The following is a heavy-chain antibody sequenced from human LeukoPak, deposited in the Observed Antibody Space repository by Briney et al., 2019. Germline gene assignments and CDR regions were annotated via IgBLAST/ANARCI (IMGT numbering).Heavy chain of an antibody. CDR3: ARFYYYDSSGYYRKYNWFDP. J-gene: IGHJ5*02. CDR2: IYYSGST. Sequence: PSETLSLTCTVSGGSISSGDYYWSWIRQPPGKGLEWIGYIYYSGSTYYNPSLKSRVTISVGTSKNQFSLKLSSVTAADTAVYYCARFYYYDSSGYYRKYNWFDPWGQGTLVTVSS. V-gene: IGHV4-30-4*08. D-gene: IGHD3-22*01. CDR1: GGSISSGDYY.